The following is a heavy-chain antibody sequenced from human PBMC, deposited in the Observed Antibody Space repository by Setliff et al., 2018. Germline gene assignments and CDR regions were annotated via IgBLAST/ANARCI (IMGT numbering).Heavy chain of an antibody. CDR1: GYTFTSYY. V-gene: IGHV1-46*01. CDR2: INPSGGST. Sequence: ASVKVSCKASGYTFTSYYMHWVRQAPGQGLGWMGIINPSGGSTSYAQKFQGRVTMTRDTSTSTVYMELSSLRSEDTAVYYCAREAKRNVVVVVAATPVYWGQGTLVTVSS. J-gene: IGHJ4*02. D-gene: IGHD2-15*01. CDR3: AREAKRNVVVVVAATPVY.